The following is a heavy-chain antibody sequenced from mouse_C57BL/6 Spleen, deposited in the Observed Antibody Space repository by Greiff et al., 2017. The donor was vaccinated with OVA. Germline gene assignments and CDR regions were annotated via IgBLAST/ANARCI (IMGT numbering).Heavy chain of an antibody. CDR3: ARSPYYGSSYYAMDY. CDR2: IFPGSGST. J-gene: IGHJ4*01. D-gene: IGHD1-1*01. V-gene: IGHV1-75*01. Sequence: QVQLQQSGPELVKPGASVKISCKASGYTFTDYYINWVKQRPGQGLEWIGWIFPGSGSTYYNEKFKGKATLTVDKSSSTAYMLLSSLTSEDSAVYFCARSPYYGSSYYAMDYWGQGTSVTDSS. CDR1: GYTFTDYY.